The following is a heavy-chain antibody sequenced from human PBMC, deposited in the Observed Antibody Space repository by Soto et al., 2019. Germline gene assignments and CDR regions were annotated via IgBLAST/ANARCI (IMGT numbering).Heavy chain of an antibody. J-gene: IGHJ4*02. CDR1: GGSISSSNW. CDR2: IYHSGST. D-gene: IGHD3-22*01. CDR3: ARGRTYYYDSSGYYWDY. V-gene: IGHV4-4*02. Sequence: QVQLQESGPGLVKPSGTLSLTCAVSGGSISSSNWWSWVRQPPGKGLAWIGEIYHSGSTNYNPSLKSRVTISVDKSKNQFSLKLSSVTAADTAVYYCARGRTYYYDSSGYYWDYWGQGTLVTVSS.